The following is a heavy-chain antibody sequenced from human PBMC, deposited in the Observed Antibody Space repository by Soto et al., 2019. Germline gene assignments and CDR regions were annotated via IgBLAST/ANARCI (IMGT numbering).Heavy chain of an antibody. Sequence: QVQLQESGPGLVKPSETLSLTCTVSGGSVSSHHWTWIRQPPGKGLEWIGDYSDSTSYSPSLKSRFPRAAVASKHPFSLKRSSVTATDTAVYYCAAYRRGEGGRGYWGQGTLVTVSS. V-gene: IGHV4-59*08. CDR1: GGSVSSHH. D-gene: IGHD3-16*01. CDR2: DYSDST. CDR3: AAYRRGEGGRGY. J-gene: IGHJ4*02.